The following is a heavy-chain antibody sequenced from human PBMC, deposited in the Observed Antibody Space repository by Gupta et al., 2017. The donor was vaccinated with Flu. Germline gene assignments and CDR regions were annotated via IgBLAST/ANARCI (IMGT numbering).Heavy chain of an antibody. D-gene: IGHD6-13*01. CDR3: ARLLQTAAAST. CDR2: IYYDGTA. V-gene: IGHV4-39*02. CDR1: GDSIRPSDYY. J-gene: IGHJ4*02. Sequence: QLLLQESGPGLVRPSETLSLMCTVSGDSIRPSDYYWGWLRRPPGQGLEWIGTIYYDGTAYYNPSIKSRVTMSIDTSKNHFSLNVRAVTAADTAVFYCARLLQTAAASTWGRGTLVTVSS.